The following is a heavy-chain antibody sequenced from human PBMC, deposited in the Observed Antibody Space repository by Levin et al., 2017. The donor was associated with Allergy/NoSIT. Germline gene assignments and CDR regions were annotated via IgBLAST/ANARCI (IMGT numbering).Heavy chain of an antibody. J-gene: IGHJ4*02. CDR3: ARMGDTAMVDPFDY. D-gene: IGHD5-18*01. V-gene: IGHV4-59*01. CDR1: GGSISNYY. Sequence: TSSETLSLTCTASGGSISNYYWSWIRQPPGKGLEWIGYIYSSGSTNYNPSLKSRVTISVDTSKSQFSLKLTSVTAADTAVYYCARMGDTAMVDPFDYWGQGTLVTVSS. CDR2: IYSSGST.